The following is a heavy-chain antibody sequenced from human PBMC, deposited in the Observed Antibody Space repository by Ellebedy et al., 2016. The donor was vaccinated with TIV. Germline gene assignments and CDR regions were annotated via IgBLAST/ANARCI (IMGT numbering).Heavy chain of an antibody. CDR3: AREGMGATSYYYYYAMDV. CDR2: ISSTSSAI. CDR1: GFTFSSYN. V-gene: IGHV3-48*02. J-gene: IGHJ6*02. D-gene: IGHD1-26*01. Sequence: GESLKISCAASGFTFSSYNMNWVRQAPGKGLEWVSYISSTSSAIYYADSVKGRFTISRDNAKNSLYLQMNSLRDEDTAVYYCAREGMGATSYYYYYAMDVWGQGTTVTVSS.